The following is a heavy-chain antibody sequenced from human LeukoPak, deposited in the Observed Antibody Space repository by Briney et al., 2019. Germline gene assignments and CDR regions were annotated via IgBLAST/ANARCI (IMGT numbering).Heavy chain of an antibody. J-gene: IGHJ4*02. V-gene: IGHV1-8*02. Sequence: GASVKVSCKASGYTFTSYYMHWVRQATGQGLEWMGWMNPNSGNTGYAQKFQGRVTMTRNTSISTAYMELSSLRSEDTAVYYCARGWEMATIDWGQGTLVTVSS. CDR3: ARGWEMATID. CDR1: GYTFTSYY. D-gene: IGHD5-24*01. CDR2: MNPNSGNT.